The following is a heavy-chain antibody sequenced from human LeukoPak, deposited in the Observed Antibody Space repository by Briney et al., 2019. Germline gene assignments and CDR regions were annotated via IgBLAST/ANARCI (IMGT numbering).Heavy chain of an antibody. CDR3: ARLGVVTFFDY. CDR1: GGSLSRSSYY. V-gene: IGHV4-39*01. CDR2: IYYSGST. J-gene: IGHJ4*02. Sequence: PSKTLSLICTVSGGSLSRSSYYWGWIRQPPGKGLEWIGSIYYSGSTYYNPSLKSRVTISVDTSKNQFSLKLSSVTAADTAVYYCARLGVVTFFDYWGQGTLVSVSS. D-gene: IGHD2-15*01.